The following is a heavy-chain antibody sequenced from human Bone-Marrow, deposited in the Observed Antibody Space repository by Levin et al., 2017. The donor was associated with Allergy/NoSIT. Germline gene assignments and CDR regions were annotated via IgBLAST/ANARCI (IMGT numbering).Heavy chain of an antibody. CDR1: GDSVSSGAYY. D-gene: IGHD5-18*01. V-gene: IGHV4-31*03. CDR3: ARSRGYNNGLFDY. CDR2: ISSRGTT. J-gene: IGHJ4*02. Sequence: SQTLSLTCTVSGDSVSSGAYYWSWIRQHPGKGLEWLGYISSRGTTSSNPSLKSRLAMSGDSSKNQFSVTVTSVTAADTAVYFCARSRGYNNGLFDYWGQGSLVTVSS.